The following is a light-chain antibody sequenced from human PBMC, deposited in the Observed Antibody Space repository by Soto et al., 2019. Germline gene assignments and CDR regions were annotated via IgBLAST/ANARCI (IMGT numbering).Light chain of an antibody. J-gene: IGLJ1*01. CDR2: DVA. V-gene: IGLV2-14*01. CDR3: SSYTTSSTYV. CDR1: STDVGRYNY. Sequence: SVLTQPASVSGSPGQPITISCTGTSTDVGRYNYVSWYQQHPGKAPKLMIYDVANRPSGVSNRFSGSKSGITASLTISGLQAEDEADYYCSSYTTSSTYVFGTGTKVTV.